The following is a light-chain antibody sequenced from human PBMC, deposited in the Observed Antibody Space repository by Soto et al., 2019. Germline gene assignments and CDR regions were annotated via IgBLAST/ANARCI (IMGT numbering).Light chain of an antibody. V-gene: IGKV1-6*01. CDR2: AAS. Sequence: AIQMTQCPSSLSASVGDRVTISCRARQDIRNTLAWYQQKPGEAPKLLIFAASNLQSGVPSRFSRSGSVTDFTLAITGLQPEDFATYYCLQYYNFSWTFGQATTVDI. CDR1: QDIRNT. J-gene: IGKJ1*01. CDR3: LQYYNFSWT.